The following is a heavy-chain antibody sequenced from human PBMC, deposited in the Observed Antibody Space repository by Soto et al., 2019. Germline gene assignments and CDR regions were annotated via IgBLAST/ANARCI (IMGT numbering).Heavy chain of an antibody. CDR1: GFSLSTSGGG. J-gene: IGHJ5*02. D-gene: IGHD2-2*02. CDR2: SYWNDDK. Sequence: QITLKESGPTLVKPTQTLTLPCTFSGFSLSTSGGGVGWIRQPPGKALEWLALSYWNDDKRYSTSLKSRLTITKEASKKQVVLTMTNMDPVDTATYYGAHREGPGSSNSCYKLCWFDPWGQGTLVTVSS. V-gene: IGHV2-5*01. CDR3: AHREGPGSSNSCYKLCWFDP.